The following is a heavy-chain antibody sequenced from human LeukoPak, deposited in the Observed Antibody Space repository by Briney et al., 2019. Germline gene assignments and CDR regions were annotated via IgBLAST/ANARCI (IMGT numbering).Heavy chain of an antibody. Sequence: SGTLSLTCAVSGGSISSSNWWSWVRQPPGKGLGWIGEIYHSGSTNYNPSLKSRVTISVDKSKNQFSLKLSSVTAADTAVYYCARGRPKYYYGSGSYPYAFDIWGQGTMVTVSS. V-gene: IGHV4-4*02. D-gene: IGHD3-10*01. CDR2: IYHSGST. CDR3: ARGRPKYYYGSGSYPYAFDI. CDR1: GGSISSSNW. J-gene: IGHJ3*02.